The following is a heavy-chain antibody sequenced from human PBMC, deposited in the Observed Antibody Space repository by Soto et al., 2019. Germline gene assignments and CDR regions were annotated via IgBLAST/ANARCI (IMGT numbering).Heavy chain of an antibody. Sequence: SETLSLTCTVSGDSISSSSSHWGWTRQPPGKGLEYIGSVYYGGAIFYSGNIYYNPSLKSRVTISVDTSKNQFSLRLSSVTAADTGVYYCVRYDRINMKPYSPEGFHIWGQGTMVTV. V-gene: IGHV4-39*01. CDR2: VYYGGAIFYSGNI. D-gene: IGHD3-3*02. CDR3: VRYDRINMKPYSPEGFHI. J-gene: IGHJ3*02. CDR1: GDSISSSSSH.